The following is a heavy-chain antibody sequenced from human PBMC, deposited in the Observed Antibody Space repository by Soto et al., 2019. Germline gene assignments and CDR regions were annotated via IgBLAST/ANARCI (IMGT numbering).Heavy chain of an antibody. D-gene: IGHD3-10*01. CDR2: IYHSGST. V-gene: IGHV4-30-2*01. CDR1: GGSISSGGYS. Sequence: KPSETLSLTCAVSGGSISSGGYSWSWIRQPPGKGLEWIGYIYHSGSTYYNPSLKSRVTISVDRSKNQFSLKLSSVTAADTAVYYCARGWFGELFSDYWGQGTLVTVSS. J-gene: IGHJ4*02. CDR3: ARGWFGELFSDY.